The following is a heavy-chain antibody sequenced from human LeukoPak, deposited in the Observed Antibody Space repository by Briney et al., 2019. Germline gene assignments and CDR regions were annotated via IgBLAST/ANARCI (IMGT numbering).Heavy chain of an antibody. J-gene: IGHJ6*02. CDR3: ATELNTYYYGSGSYYYGMDV. CDR2: ISAYNGNT. Sequence: GASVKVSCKASGYTFTSYGIIWVRQAPGQGLEWMGWISAYNGNTNYAQKLQGRVTMTTDTSTSTAYMELRSLRSDDTAVYYCATELNTYYYGSGSYYYGMDVWGQGTTVTVSS. CDR1: GYTFTSYG. D-gene: IGHD3-10*01. V-gene: IGHV1-18*01.